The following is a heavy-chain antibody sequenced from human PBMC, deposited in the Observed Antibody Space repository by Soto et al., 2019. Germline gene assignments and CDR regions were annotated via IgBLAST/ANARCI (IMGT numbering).Heavy chain of an antibody. CDR1: GGSFSGYY. CDR3: ARGSLRQGNYYDSSGPNPGGCFDP. V-gene: IGHV4-34*01. CDR2: INHSGST. D-gene: IGHD3-22*01. Sequence: SETLSLTCAVYGGSFSGYYWSWIRQPPGKGQEWIGEINHSGSTNYNPSLKSRVTISVDTSKNQFSLKLSSVTAADTAVYYCARGSLRQGNYYDSSGPNPGGCFDPWGQGTLVTVSS. J-gene: IGHJ5*02.